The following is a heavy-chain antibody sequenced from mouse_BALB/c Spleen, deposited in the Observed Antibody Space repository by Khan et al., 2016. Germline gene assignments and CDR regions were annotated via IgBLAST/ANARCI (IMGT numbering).Heavy chain of an antibody. CDR3: ARGAY. CDR1: GYTFSRYW. Sequence: QVRLQQSGAELMKPGASVQISCKATGYTFSRYWIDWVKERPGHGLTWIGEILPGSGSTNYNEKFKDKATFTAETSSNIAYIQLISLTSEDSAVYYCARGAYWGQGTLVTVSA. V-gene: IGHV1-9*01. CDR2: ILPGSGST. J-gene: IGHJ3*01.